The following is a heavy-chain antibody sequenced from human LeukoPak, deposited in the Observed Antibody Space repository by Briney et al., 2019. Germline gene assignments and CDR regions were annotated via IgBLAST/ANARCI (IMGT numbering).Heavy chain of an antibody. D-gene: IGHD3-10*01. CDR2: ISRDSSTX. CDR3: ARESVVRGLDY. V-gene: IGHV3-48*02. CDR1: XFXFSXYE. J-gene: IGHJ4*02. Sequence: PGGSLRLSCAASXFXFSXYEXNXVXXXXXXXXXXXSYISRDSSTXXYADSVKGRFTISRDNAKSSLYLQMNSLRDEDTAVYYCARESVVRGLDYWGQGTLVTVSS.